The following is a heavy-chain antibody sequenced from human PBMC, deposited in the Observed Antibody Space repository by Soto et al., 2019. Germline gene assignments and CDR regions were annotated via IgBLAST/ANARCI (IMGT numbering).Heavy chain of an antibody. Sequence: RGESLKISCKASGYSFNSFWIGWVRQVAGKGLEWMGTIYPGDSDTRYSPAFQGQVTISVDKSISTAYLQWSSLKASDTARYFCARSPVRAGTYIYFDYWGQVRLVTFST. CDR3: ARSPVRAGTYIYFDY. V-gene: IGHV5-51*01. CDR2: IYPGDSDT. J-gene: IGHJ4*02. CDR1: GYSFNSFW. D-gene: IGHD3-10*01.